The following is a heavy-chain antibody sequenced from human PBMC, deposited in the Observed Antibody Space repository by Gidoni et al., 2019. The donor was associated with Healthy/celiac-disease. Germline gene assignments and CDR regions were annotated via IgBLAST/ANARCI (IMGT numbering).Heavy chain of an antibody. V-gene: IGHV3-9*01. Sequence: EVQLVESGGGLVQPGRSLRLSCAASGFTFDDYAMPWVRQAPGKGLEWVSGIRWNSGSIGYADSVKGRFTISRDNAKNSLYLQMNSLRAEDTALYYCAKGGWLHKMRGYFDYWGQGTLVTVSS. CDR1: GFTFDDYA. D-gene: IGHD5-12*01. J-gene: IGHJ4*02. CDR3: AKGGWLHKMRGYFDY. CDR2: IRWNSGSI.